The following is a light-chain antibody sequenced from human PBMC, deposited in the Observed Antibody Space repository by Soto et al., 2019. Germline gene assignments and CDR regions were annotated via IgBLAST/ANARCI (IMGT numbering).Light chain of an antibody. CDR2: GAS. CDR3: QQYGSSRT. V-gene: IGKV3-20*01. CDR1: QSVSSSY. Sequence: EIVLTQSPGTLSLSPGERATLXXXASQSVSSSYLAWYQQKPGQAPRLLIYGASSRATGIPDRFSGSGSGTDFTLTISRLEPEDFAVYYCQQYGSSRTFGQGARLEIK. J-gene: IGKJ5*01.